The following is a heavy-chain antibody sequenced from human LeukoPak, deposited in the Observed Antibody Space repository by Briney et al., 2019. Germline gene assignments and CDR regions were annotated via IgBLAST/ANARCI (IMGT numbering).Heavy chain of an antibody. CDR3: ARIPTLQPMDV. D-gene: IGHD1-1*01. V-gene: IGHV4-38-2*02. CDR1: GYSISSGYY. Sequence: SETLSLTCTVSGYSISSGYYWGWTRQPPGKGLEWVGIIYHSGRTDYNPSLKSRVTISVDTSKNQFSLKLSSVTAADTAVYYCARIPTLQPMDVWGKGTTVTVSS. CDR2: IYHSGRT. J-gene: IGHJ6*03.